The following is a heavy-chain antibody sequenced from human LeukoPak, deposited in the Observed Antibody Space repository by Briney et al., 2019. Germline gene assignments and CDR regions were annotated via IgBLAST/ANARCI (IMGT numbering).Heavy chain of an antibody. V-gene: IGHV3-30*18. J-gene: IGHJ4*02. CDR3: AKETIYDFSLYYFDY. D-gene: IGHD3/OR15-3a*01. CDR1: GFTFSSYG. CDR2: ISYDGSNK. Sequence: GGSLRLSCAASGFTFSSYGMHWVRQAPGKGLEWVAVISYDGSNKYYADSVKGRFTISRDNSKNTLYLQMNSLRAEDTAVYYCAKETIYDFSLYYFDYWGQGTLVTVSS.